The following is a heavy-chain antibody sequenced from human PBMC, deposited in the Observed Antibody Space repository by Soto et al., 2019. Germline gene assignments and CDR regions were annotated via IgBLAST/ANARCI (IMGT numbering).Heavy chain of an antibody. CDR2: MYYSGST. D-gene: IGHD5-12*01. CDR3: AREGGGNGDYFDY. CDR1: GGSISSYY. J-gene: IGHJ4*02. Sequence: SETLSLTCTVSGGSISSYYWSWIRQPPGKGLGWIGYMYYSGSTNYNPSLKSRVTISVDTSKNQFSLKLSSVTAADTAVYYCAREGGGNGDYFDYWGQGTLVTVSS. V-gene: IGHV4-59*01.